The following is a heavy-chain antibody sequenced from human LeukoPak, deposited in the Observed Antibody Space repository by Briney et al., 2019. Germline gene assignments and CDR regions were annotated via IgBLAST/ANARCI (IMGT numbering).Heavy chain of an antibody. CDR2: INTDGSST. J-gene: IGHJ5*02. CDR3: ARASIFGVNWFDP. V-gene: IGHV3-74*01. CDR1: GFTFSSYW. D-gene: IGHD3-3*01. Sequence: GGSLRLSCAASGFTFSSYWMHWVRQAPGEGLVWVSRINTDGSSTIYADSVKGRFTISRDNAKNTLHLQMNSLRAEDTAVYYCARASIFGVNWFDPWGQGTLVTVSS.